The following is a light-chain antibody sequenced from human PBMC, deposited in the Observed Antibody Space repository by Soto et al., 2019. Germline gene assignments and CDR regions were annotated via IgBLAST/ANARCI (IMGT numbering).Light chain of an antibody. CDR1: QGISSF. CDR2: AAS. J-gene: IGKJ4*01. V-gene: IGKV1-9*01. CDR3: QQFSSYPLT. Sequence: DIQLTQSPSFLSESIGDRITITCRASQGISSFLAWYQQKPGKAPNLLIFAASTLQSGVPSRFTGSGSGTDFTLTISSLQPEDFATYYCQQFSSYPLTFGGGTKVDIK.